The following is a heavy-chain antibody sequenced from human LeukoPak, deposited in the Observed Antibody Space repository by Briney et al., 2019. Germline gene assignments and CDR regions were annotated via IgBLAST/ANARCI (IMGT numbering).Heavy chain of an antibody. J-gene: IGHJ4*02. V-gene: IGHV4-38-2*02. CDR3: ARDSQAIYGPNAPFDY. CDR2: IYHSGST. D-gene: IGHD4-17*01. Sequence: PSETLSLTCTVSGYSISSGYYWGWIRQPPGKGLEWIGSIYHSGSTYYNPSLKSRVTISVDTSKNQFSLKLSSVTAADTAVYYCARDSQAIYGPNAPFDYWGQGTLVTVSS. CDR1: GYSISSGYY.